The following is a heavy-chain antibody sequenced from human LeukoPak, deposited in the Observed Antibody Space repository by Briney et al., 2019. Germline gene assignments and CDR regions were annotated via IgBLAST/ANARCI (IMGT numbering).Heavy chain of an antibody. CDR2: ISQDGSET. D-gene: IGHD7-27*01. Sequence: GGSLRLSCGASGFTFNSFFLNWVRLTPGRELEWVACISQDGSETFYMDSVRGRFTISRDNTKNSLYLQMDSLRAEDTAVYFCVRDLGHSRHYFEYWGQGALVTVSS. V-gene: IGHV3-7*01. CDR3: VRDLGHSRHYFEY. J-gene: IGHJ4*02. CDR1: GFTFNSFF.